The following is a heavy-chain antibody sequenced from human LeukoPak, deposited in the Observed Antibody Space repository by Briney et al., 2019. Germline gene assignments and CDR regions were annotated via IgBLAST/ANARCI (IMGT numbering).Heavy chain of an antibody. J-gene: IGHJ3*02. CDR1: GGSISSYY. CDR2: IYYSGST. Sequence: SETLSLTCTVSGGSISSYYWSWIRQPPGKGLEWIGYIYYSGSTNYNPSLKSRVTISVDTSKNQFSLKLSPVTAADTAVYYCARVLTGTLSRAFDIWGQGTMVTVSS. D-gene: IGHD1-20*01. V-gene: IGHV4-59*01. CDR3: ARVLTGTLSRAFDI.